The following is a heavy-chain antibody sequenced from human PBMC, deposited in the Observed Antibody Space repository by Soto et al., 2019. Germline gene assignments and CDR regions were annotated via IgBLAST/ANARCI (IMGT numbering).Heavy chain of an antibody. CDR3: SADHPLTAIGWPV. J-gene: IGHJ6*02. Sequence: GASVKVSCKASGFDFGSFGIQFLRQTRGRGLEWIGWIVVASGRTNYARQFQGRVAFSRDMSSTTAYMDLYDLKSDDTAVYFCSADHPLTAIGWPVWGQGTKVPVSS. CDR2: IVVASGRT. CDR1: GFDFGSFG. V-gene: IGHV1-58*02.